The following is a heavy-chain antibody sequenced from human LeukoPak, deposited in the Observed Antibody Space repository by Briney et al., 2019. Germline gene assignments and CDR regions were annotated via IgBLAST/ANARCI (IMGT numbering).Heavy chain of an antibody. CDR1: GGSISSGDYY. CDR2: IYYSGST. CDR3: ARLSGSYYPDY. D-gene: IGHD1-26*01. V-gene: IGHV4-30-4*08. J-gene: IGHJ4*02. Sequence: SETLSLTCTVSGGSISSGDYYWSWIRQPPGKGLEWIGYIYYSGSTYYNPSLKSQVTISVDTSKNQFSLKLSSVTAADTAVYYCARLSGSYYPDYWGQGTLVTVSS.